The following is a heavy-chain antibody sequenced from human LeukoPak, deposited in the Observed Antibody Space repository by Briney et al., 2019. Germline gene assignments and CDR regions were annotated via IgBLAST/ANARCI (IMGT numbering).Heavy chain of an antibody. CDR1: GFILEDYA. D-gene: IGHD3-10*01. CDR2: ISWNSGSI. J-gene: IGHJ4*02. V-gene: IGHV3-9*01. Sequence: GRSLRLSCAASGFILEDYAMHWVRQVPGKGLEWVSGISWNSGSIGYADSVKGRFTISRDNAKNSLYLQMNSLRPEDTALYYCAKSLIGSKTYYNPTGLHCDYWGQGTLVTVSS. CDR3: AKSLIGSKTYYNPTGLHCDY.